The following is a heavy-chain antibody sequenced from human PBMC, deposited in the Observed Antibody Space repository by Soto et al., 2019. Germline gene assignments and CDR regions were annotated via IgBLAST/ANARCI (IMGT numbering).Heavy chain of an antibody. D-gene: IGHD3-16*01. CDR3: AKVWGPATKNLFDY. J-gene: IGHJ4*02. Sequence: GGSLRLSCAASGFTFSSYAMSWVRQAPGKGLEWVSAISGSGGSTYYADSVKSRFTISRDNSKNTLYLQMNSLRAEDTAVYYCAKVWGPATKNLFDYCGEGTLVTVSS. CDR1: GFTFSSYA. CDR2: ISGSGGST. V-gene: IGHV3-23*01.